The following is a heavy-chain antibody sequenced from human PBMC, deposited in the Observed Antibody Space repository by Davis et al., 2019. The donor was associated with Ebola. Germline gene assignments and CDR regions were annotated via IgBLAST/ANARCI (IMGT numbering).Heavy chain of an antibody. V-gene: IGHV3-21*01. CDR1: GFTFSSFG. Sequence: GESLKISCAASGFTFSSFGMHWVRQAPGKGLEWVSSISSTSSYIYYADSVKGRFTISRDNAKNSLDLQMNSLRAEDTAVYYCARSGKLDYWGQGTLVTVSS. CDR3: ARSGKLDY. J-gene: IGHJ4*02. CDR2: ISSTSSYI. D-gene: IGHD4-23*01.